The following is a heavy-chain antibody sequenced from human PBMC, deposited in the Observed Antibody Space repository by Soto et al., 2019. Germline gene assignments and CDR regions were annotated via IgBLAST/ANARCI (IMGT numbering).Heavy chain of an antibody. V-gene: IGHV1-46*01. CDR3: ARDRPMIVVVITANYYGMDV. D-gene: IGHD3-22*01. CDR2: INPSGGST. CDR1: GYTFTSYY. J-gene: IGHJ6*02. Sequence: ASVKVSCKASGYTFTSYYMHWVRQAPGQGLEWMGIINPSGGSTSYAQKFQGRVTMTRDTSTSTVYMELSSLRSEDTAVYYCARDRPMIVVVITANYYGMDVWGQGTTVTVSS.